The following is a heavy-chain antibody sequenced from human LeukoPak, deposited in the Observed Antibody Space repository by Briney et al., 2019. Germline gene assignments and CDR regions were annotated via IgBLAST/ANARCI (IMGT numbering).Heavy chain of an antibody. V-gene: IGHV3-23*01. CDR2: IYLSADNM. J-gene: IGHJ2*01. D-gene: IGHD5-12*01. CDR3: ARSGYDYWYFDL. CDR1: GFMFSNYG. Sequence: GGSLRLSCAASGFMFSNYGMAWVRQAPGKGLEWVSAIYLSADNMHYADFVEGRFTISRDNSKNTLYLQMNSLRVEDTAVYYCARSGYDYWYFDLWGRGTRVTVSS.